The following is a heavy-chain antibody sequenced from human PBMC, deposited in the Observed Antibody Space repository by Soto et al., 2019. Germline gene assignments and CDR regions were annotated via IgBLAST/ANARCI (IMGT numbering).Heavy chain of an antibody. J-gene: IGHJ4*02. CDR3: AKDRGSRYCTNGVCPTLGY. D-gene: IGHD2-8*01. V-gene: IGHV3-72*01. CDR2: TRNRVNSFST. Sequence: GGSLRLSCAVSAVSEFSFSDQYMDWVRQAPGKGLEWVGRTRNRVNSFSTAYAASVQGRFTISRDDSTNTVYLQMNSLRAEDTAVYYCAKDRGSRYCTNGVCPTLGYWGQGTLVTVSS. CDR1: AVSEFSFSDQY.